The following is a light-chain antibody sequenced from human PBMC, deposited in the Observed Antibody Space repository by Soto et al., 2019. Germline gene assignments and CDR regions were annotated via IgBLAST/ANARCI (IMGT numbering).Light chain of an antibody. CDR3: QTYEV. J-gene: IGLJ2*01. Sequence: QSALTQSPSASASLGASVKLTCTLSSGHSSYAIAWHQQQPEKGPRYLMKLNSDGSHSKGDGIPDRFSGSSSGAERYLTISSLQSEDEADYYCQTYEVFGGGTKLTVL. CDR2: LNSDGSH. CDR1: SGHSSYA. V-gene: IGLV4-69*01.